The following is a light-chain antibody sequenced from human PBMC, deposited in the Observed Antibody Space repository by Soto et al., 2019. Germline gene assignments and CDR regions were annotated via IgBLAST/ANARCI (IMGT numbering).Light chain of an antibody. J-gene: IGLJ2*01. Sequence: QSVLTQPASVSGSPGQSITISCTGTSSDVGGYNYVSWYQQHPGKAPQFIIYDVSNRPSGVSNRFSGSKSGNTASLTISGLQAEDEADYYCSSYTSSTTLVVFGGGTKLTVL. V-gene: IGLV2-14*01. CDR1: SSDVGGYNY. CDR2: DVS. CDR3: SSYTSSTTLVV.